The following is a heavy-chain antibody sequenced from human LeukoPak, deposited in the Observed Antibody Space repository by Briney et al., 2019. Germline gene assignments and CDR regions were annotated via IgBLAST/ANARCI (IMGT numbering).Heavy chain of an antibody. CDR3: ARLHPLYGDYGGNSDY. V-gene: IGHV4-39*01. CDR2: IYYSGST. J-gene: IGHJ4*02. D-gene: IGHD4-23*01. Sequence: SETLSLTCTVSGGSISSSSYYWGWIRQPPGKGLEWIGSIYYSGSTYYNPSLKSRATISVDTSKNQFSLKLSSVTAADTAVYYCARLHPLYGDYGGNSDYWGQGTLVTVSS. CDR1: GGSISSSSYY.